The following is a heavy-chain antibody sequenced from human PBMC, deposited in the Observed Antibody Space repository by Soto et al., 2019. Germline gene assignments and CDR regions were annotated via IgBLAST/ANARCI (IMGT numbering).Heavy chain of an antibody. CDR1: GFSLSGTSVG. D-gene: IGHD3-22*01. CDR3: AHRDTSGYYPKTFDF. CDR2: IYGNDDT. J-gene: IGHJ4*02. V-gene: IGHV2-5*01. Sequence: QITLKESGPALVNPTQTLTLTCSFSGFSLSGTSVGVGWIRQPPGKALEWLTLIYGNDDTRYGPSLNCRLTISKDTSKNLVVLTMTHIDPVDTATYYCAHRDTSGYYPKTFDFWGQGTLVTVSS.